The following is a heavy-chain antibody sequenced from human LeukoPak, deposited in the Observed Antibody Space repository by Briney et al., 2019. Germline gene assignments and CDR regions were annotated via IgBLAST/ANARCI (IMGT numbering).Heavy chain of an antibody. J-gene: IGHJ5*02. CDR1: GFTFSSYE. Sequence: GGSLRLSCAASGFTFSSYEMNWVCQAPGKGLEWVSYISSSGSTIYYADSVKGRFTISRDNAKNSLYLQMNSLRAEDTAVYYCAREAEGWFDPWGQGTLVTVSS. CDR3: AREAEGWFDP. CDR2: ISSSGSTI. V-gene: IGHV3-48*03. D-gene: IGHD6-19*01.